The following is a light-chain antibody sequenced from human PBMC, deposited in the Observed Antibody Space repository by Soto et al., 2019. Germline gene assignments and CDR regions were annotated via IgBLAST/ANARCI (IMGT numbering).Light chain of an antibody. CDR1: SSDVGGYKY. Sequence: QSALTQPPSASGFPGQSVTISCTGTSSDVGGYKYVSWYQQHPGEVPRLMIYEVNKRPSGVPDRFSGSKSGNTASLTVSGLQAEDEADYYCSSFAGNTNYWVFGGGTKLTVL. V-gene: IGLV2-8*01. J-gene: IGLJ3*02. CDR3: SSFAGNTNYWV. CDR2: EVN.